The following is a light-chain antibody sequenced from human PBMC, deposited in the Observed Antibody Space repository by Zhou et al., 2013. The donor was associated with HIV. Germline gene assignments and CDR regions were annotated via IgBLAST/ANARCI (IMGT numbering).Light chain of an antibody. Sequence: EIVLTQSPGTLSLSPGERATLSCRASQSVNSYLAWYQQKPGQAPRLLIHDASNRATAIPARFSGSGSGTDYTLTISSLEPEDFAVYYCQQYNNWPRTFGQGTKLEIK. CDR2: DAS. J-gene: IGKJ2*01. CDR3: QQYNNWPRT. V-gene: IGKV3-11*01. CDR1: QSVNSY.